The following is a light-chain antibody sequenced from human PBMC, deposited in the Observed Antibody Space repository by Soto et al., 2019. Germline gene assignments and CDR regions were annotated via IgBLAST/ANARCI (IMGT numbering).Light chain of an antibody. CDR3: QQYNSYSWR. CDR2: DAS. J-gene: IGKJ1*01. V-gene: IGKV1-5*01. Sequence: DIQMTQSPSTLSASVGDRVTITCRASQSISSWLAWYQQKPGKAPKLLIYDASSLESGVPSRFSGSGSGTEVTLSIRSLQPDDFATYYCQQYNSYSWRFGQGTKVEI. CDR1: QSISSW.